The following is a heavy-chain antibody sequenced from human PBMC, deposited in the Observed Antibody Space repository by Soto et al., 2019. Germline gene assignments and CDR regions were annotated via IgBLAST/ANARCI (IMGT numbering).Heavy chain of an antibody. Sequence: WWSLRLSCLVSVFTFSTYSINWVRQAPGKGLEWVSSISSRSDIYYADSVKGRFTISRDNAKNSVSLQMNSLRAEDTAVYYCEREYTAWPLAYGLDVWGQGTTVTVSS. CDR2: ISSRSDI. V-gene: IGHV3-21*01. CDR3: EREYTAWPLAYGLDV. CDR1: VFTFSTYS. D-gene: IGHD2-2*02. J-gene: IGHJ6*02.